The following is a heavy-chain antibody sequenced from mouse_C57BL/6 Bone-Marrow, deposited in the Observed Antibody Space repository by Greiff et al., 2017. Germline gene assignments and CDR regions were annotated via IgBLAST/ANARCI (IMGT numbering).Heavy chain of an antibody. CDR3: TTGDDGYYFYYFDY. V-gene: IGHV14-4*01. J-gene: IGHJ2*01. CDR2: IDPENGDT. CDR1: GFNIKDDY. Sequence: EVQLQQSGAELVRPGASVKLSCTASGFNIKDDYMHWVQQRPEQGLEWIGWIDPENGDTEYASKFQGKATITADTSSNTAYLQLSSLTSEDTAVYYCTTGDDGYYFYYFDYWGQGTTLTVSS. D-gene: IGHD2-3*01.